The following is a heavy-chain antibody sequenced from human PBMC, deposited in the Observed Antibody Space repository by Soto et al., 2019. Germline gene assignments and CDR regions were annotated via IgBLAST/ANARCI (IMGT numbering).Heavy chain of an antibody. CDR2: VSPSGDST. CDR1: GLRFSTSS. CDR3: VKEPDV. Sequence: PXESLRISSEASGLRFSTSSMTWVRQVPGKGLEWVAAVSPSGDSTYYADSLKGRLTISRDNSKNTVFLQMNSLSADDTGLYYCVKEPDVWGQGISVTVPS. V-gene: IGHV3-23*01. J-gene: IGHJ6*02.